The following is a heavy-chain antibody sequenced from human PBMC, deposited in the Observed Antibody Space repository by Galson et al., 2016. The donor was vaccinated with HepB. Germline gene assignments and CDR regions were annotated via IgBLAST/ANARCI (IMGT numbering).Heavy chain of an antibody. CDR1: GGSISSGGYC. V-gene: IGHV4-31*03. Sequence: TLSLTCTVSGGSISSGGYCWNWIRQHPGKGLEWIGYFYSSGSTIYNPSLKIRLIISVDVSKNQFSLELSSVTAADTAVYYCARDLGRLVDYYGMDVWGQGTTVTVSS. D-gene: IGHD3-3*01. J-gene: IGHJ6*02. CDR3: ARDLGRLVDYYGMDV. CDR2: FYSSGST.